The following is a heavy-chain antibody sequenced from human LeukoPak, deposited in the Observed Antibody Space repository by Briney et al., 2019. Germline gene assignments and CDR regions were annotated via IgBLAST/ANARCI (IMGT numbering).Heavy chain of an antibody. Sequence: ASVKVSCKASGYTFTGYYMHWVRQAPGQGLEWMGWINPNSGGTNYAQKFQGRVTMTRDTSISTAYMELSRLRSDDTAVYYCARGMYYYDSSGLFDIWGQGTMVIVSS. CDR2: INPNSGGT. V-gene: IGHV1-2*02. J-gene: IGHJ3*02. CDR1: GYTFTGYY. CDR3: ARGMYYYDSSGLFDI. D-gene: IGHD3-22*01.